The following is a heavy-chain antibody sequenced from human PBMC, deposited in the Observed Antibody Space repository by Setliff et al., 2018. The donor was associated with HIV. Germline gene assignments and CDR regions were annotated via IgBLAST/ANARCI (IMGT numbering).Heavy chain of an antibody. CDR1: GFSFSSYV. CDR3: VGMDIVVVLPPDV. CDR2: ISYDGSNK. Sequence: PGGSLRLSCAASGFSFSSYVMHWVRQAPGKGLEWVAVISYDGSNKYYADSVTGRFTISRDNSKNTLYLQMNSLRAEDTAVYYCVGMDIVVVLPPDVWGQGTTVTVSS. D-gene: IGHD2-21*01. V-gene: IGHV3-30-3*01. J-gene: IGHJ6*02.